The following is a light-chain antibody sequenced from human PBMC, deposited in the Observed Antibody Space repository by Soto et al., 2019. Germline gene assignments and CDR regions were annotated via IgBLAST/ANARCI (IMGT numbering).Light chain of an antibody. CDR3: QQYGASPPVYA. CDR2: GAS. V-gene: IGKV3-20*01. CDR1: RSDRNTY. Sequence: EIVLTQSPGTLSLSPGERATLSCRTSRSDRNTYLAWYQQKPGQAPRLLIYGASSRATGIPDRFSGSGSGTDFTLTISRLELEDFAVYYCQQYGASPPVYAFGQRTKLEIK. J-gene: IGKJ2*01.